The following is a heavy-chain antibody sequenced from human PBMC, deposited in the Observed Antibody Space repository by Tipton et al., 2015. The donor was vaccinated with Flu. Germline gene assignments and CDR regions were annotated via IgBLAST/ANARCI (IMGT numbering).Heavy chain of an antibody. D-gene: IGHD2-2*01. V-gene: IGHV4-38-2*01. CDR3: SVRAVPAAVGRSG. CDR2: IHRSGNT. Sequence: TLSLTCSVSGDSIGSRYYWGWIRQPPGKGLVWIGNIHRSGNTYLNPSLKSRVTISVDTSKNQFSLRRSSVTAADTAVYYCSVRAVPAAVGRSGWGQGTLVTRSS. CDR1: GDSIGSRYY. J-gene: IGHJ4*02.